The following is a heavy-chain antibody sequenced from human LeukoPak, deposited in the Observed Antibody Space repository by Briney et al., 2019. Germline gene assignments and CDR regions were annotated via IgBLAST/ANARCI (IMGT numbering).Heavy chain of an antibody. CDR3: ARGKRGYSFGDY. J-gene: IGHJ4*02. Sequence: GGSLRLSCAASGLIFSSYWMSWVRQAPGKGLEWVAHIKQDGSEKYYVDSVKGRFTISRDNAKNSLYLQMNNLRAEDTAVYYCARGKRGYSFGDYWGQGTLVTVSS. V-gene: IGHV3-7*01. CDR1: GLIFSSYW. D-gene: IGHD5-18*01. CDR2: IKQDGSEK.